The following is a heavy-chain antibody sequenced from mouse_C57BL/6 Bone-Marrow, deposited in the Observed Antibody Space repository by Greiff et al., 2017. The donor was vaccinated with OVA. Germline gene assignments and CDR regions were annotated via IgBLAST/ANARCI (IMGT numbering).Heavy chain of an antibody. CDR3: ARYDYSNSAWFAY. D-gene: IGHD2-5*01. Sequence: EVKLMESGGGLVQPGGSLSLSCAASGFTFTDYYMSWVRQPPGKALEWLGFIRNKANGYTTEYSASVKGRFTISRDNSQSILYLQMNALRAEDSATYYCARYDYSNSAWFAYWGRGTLVTVSA. J-gene: IGHJ3*01. V-gene: IGHV7-3*01. CDR2: IRNKANGYTT. CDR1: GFTFTDYY.